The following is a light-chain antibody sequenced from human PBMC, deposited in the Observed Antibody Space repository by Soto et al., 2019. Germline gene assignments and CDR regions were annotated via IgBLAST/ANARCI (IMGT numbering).Light chain of an antibody. CDR1: QSISRT. CDR3: QQRSNWPPIT. CDR2: DAS. Sequence: EIVLTQSPHTLSVSPGERATLSCRASQSISRTLAWYQQKSGQPPRLLIYDASNRATGIPARFSGSGSGTDFTLTISSLEPEDFAVYYCQQRSNWPPITFGQGTRLEIK. V-gene: IGKV3-11*01. J-gene: IGKJ5*01.